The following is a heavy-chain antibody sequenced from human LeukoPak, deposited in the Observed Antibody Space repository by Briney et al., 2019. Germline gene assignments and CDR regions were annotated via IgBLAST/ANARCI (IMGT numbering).Heavy chain of an antibody. Sequence: SETLSLTCTVSRGSISSSTYYWGWVRQPPGRGLDWIGSISYSGSTYDNPSLKSRVTVSVDTSKSQFSLKLSSVTAADTAVYYCAAAGTLVSTPYYFDYWGQGTLVTVSS. CDR2: ISYSGST. J-gene: IGHJ4*02. CDR3: AAAGTLVSTPYYFDY. CDR1: RGSISSSTYY. V-gene: IGHV4-39*01. D-gene: IGHD5/OR15-5a*01.